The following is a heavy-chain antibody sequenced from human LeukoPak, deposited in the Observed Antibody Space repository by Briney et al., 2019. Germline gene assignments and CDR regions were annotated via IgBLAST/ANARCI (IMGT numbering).Heavy chain of an antibody. CDR2: ISSSSTTI. CDR3: ARYYYDSSGHYFDY. Sequence: GGSLRLSCAASGFAFSTYIMNWVRQPPGKGLEWVSYISSSSTTIYYADSVKGRFTISRDNAKNSLYLQMNSLRAEDTAVYYCARYYYDSSGHYFDYWGQGTLVTVSS. V-gene: IGHV3-48*04. J-gene: IGHJ4*02. D-gene: IGHD3-22*01. CDR1: GFAFSTYI.